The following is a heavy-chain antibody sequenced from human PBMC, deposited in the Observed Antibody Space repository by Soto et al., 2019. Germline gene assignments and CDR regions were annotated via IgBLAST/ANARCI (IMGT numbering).Heavy chain of an antibody. Sequence: QVQLQESGPGLVKPSGTLSLTCAVSGDSISSSYWWNWVRQPPGKGLEWIAEINHLGSISYNPSLKSRATISADKSTNQFSRRLTSVTAADTAVYYCARGYRPTYWGQGSLVTVSS. D-gene: IGHD1-1*01. V-gene: IGHV4-4*02. CDR1: GDSISSSYW. J-gene: IGHJ4*02. CDR2: INHLGSI. CDR3: ARGYRPTY.